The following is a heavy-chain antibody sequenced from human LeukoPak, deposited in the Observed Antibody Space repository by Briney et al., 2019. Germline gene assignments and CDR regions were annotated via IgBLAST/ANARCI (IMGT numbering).Heavy chain of an antibody. CDR1: GGSISSYY. D-gene: IGHD3-22*01. J-gene: IGHJ4*02. V-gene: IGHV4-4*07. CDR3: ARGVPYYYDSSGTCYFDY. CDR2: IYTSGST. Sequence: SETLSLTCTVSGGSISSYYWSWIRQPAGKGLEWIGRIYTSGSTNYNPSLKSRVTMSVVTSKNQFSLKLSSVTAADKAVYYCARGVPYYYDSSGTCYFDYWGQGTLVTVSS.